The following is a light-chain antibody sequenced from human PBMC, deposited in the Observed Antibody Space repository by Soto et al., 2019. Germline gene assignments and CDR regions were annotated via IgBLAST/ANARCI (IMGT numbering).Light chain of an antibody. CDR3: QQYATSPTT. CDR2: GTS. Sequence: EIVLTQSPDTLSLSPGERATVSCRASQSVDSYLAWYQQRPGQAPRLLIYGTSSRAIGIPGRFSGSGSGTDFTLTSSRVEPEDFAVYYCQQYATSPTTFGQGTRLDNK. CDR1: QSVDSY. V-gene: IGKV3-20*01. J-gene: IGKJ5*01.